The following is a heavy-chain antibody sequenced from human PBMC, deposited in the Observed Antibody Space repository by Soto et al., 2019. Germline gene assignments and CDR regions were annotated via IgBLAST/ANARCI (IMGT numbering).Heavy chain of an antibody. CDR1: GGTFSSYA. Sequence: SVKVSCKASGGTFSSYAISWVRQAPGQGLEWMGGIIPIFGTANYAQKFQGRVTITADESTSTAYMELSSLRSEDTAVYYCARGDSGYDSFVVRFDYWGQGTLVTVSS. CDR3: ARGDSGYDSFVVRFDY. J-gene: IGHJ4*02. D-gene: IGHD5-12*01. V-gene: IGHV1-69*13. CDR2: IIPIFGTA.